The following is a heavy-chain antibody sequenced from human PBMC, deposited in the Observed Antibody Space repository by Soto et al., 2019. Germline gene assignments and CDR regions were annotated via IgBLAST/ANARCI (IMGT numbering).Heavy chain of an antibody. CDR1: GAPINGDY. J-gene: IGHJ5*02. V-gene: IGHV4-59*01. D-gene: IGHD5-12*01. CDR3: ARFTYKSGFNWFDP. Sequence: SETLSLGCTVSGAPINGDYWSWIRQSPGKGRGWIGYIYHIGSTDYNPSLKSRVTISIDKSKNQFSLNLRSVTAADTAVYFCARFTYKSGFNWFDPWGQGTQVTVS. CDR2: IYHIGST.